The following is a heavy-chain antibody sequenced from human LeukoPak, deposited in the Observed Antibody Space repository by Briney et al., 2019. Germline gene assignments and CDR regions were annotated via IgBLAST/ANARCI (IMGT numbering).Heavy chain of an antibody. J-gene: IGHJ3*02. Sequence: GGSLRLSCAASGFTFDDYAMHWVRQAPGKGLEWVSGISWNSGSIGYADSVKGRFTISRDNAKNSLYLQMNSLRAEDTALYYCAKGNLLTYTPSDAFDIWGQGTMVTVSS. V-gene: IGHV3-9*01. CDR2: ISWNSGSI. D-gene: IGHD3-16*01. CDR3: AKGNLLTYTPSDAFDI. CDR1: GFTFDDYA.